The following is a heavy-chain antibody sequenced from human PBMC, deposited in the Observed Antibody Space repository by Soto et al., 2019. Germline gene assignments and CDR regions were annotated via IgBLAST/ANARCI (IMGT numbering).Heavy chain of an antibody. CDR2: IKQDGSEK. J-gene: IGHJ4*02. D-gene: IGHD1-26*01. Sequence: GGSLRLSCAASGFTFTNYWMTWVRQAPGKGLEWVANIKQDGSEKYYVDSVKGRFTISRDNAKNSLYLQMNNLRAEDTAVYYCASSREDYWGQGTLVTVS. CDR3: ASSREDY. CDR1: GFTFTNYW. V-gene: IGHV3-7*02.